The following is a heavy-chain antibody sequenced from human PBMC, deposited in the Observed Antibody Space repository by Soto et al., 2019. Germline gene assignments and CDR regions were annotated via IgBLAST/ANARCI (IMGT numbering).Heavy chain of an antibody. V-gene: IGHV5-51*01. CDR2: IYPGDSDT. J-gene: IGHJ3*02. D-gene: IGHD3-22*01. CDR1: GYSFTSYW. Sequence: GESMKISCKGSGYSFTSYWIGWVRQMPGKGLEWMGIIYPGDSDTRYSQSFQGQVTISADKSISTAYLQWSSLKASDTAMYYCARPYKGRSIYYYSSGQDAFDIRGQGSMVTVSS. CDR3: ARPYKGRSIYYYSSGQDAFDI.